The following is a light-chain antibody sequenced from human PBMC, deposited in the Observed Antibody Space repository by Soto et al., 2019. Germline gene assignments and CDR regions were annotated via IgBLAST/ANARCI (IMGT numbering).Light chain of an antibody. V-gene: IGKV1-8*01. J-gene: IGKJ2*01. CDR2: AAS. CDR3: QQYYSYPPYT. CDR1: QGISSY. Sequence: AIRMTQSPSSLSASTGDRVTITCRASQGISSYLAWYQQKPGKAPKLLIYAASILQSGVPSRLSGSGSGTDFTLTISCLQSEDVATYYCQQYYSYPPYTFGQGTKREIK.